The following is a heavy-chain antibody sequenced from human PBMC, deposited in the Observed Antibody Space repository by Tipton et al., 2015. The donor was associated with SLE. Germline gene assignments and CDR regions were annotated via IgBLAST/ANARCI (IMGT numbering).Heavy chain of an antibody. Sequence: SLRLSCAASGFPFSSYAMHWVRQAPGKGLEYVSAISSNGGSTYYADSVKGRFTISRDNSKNTLYLQMSSLRAEDTAVYYCVKDRDYYGSGSYGGDACDIWGQGTMVTVSS. D-gene: IGHD3-10*01. CDR1: GFPFSSYA. CDR2: ISSNGGST. J-gene: IGHJ3*02. CDR3: VKDRDYYGSGSYGGDACDI. V-gene: IGHV3-64D*06.